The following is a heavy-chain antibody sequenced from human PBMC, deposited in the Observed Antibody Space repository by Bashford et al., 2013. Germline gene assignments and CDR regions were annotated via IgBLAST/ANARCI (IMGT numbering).Heavy chain of an antibody. CDR2: LVVSSSYI. D-gene: IGHD3-10*01. Sequence: MNWVRPGSXKGWSGSHPLVVSSSYIYYADSREGPDFTISRDNAKNSLYLQMNSLRAEDTAVYFCARDLSRHWVRPWGQGTLVTVSS. V-gene: IGHV3-21*04. CDR3: ARDLSRHWVRP. J-gene: IGHJ5*02.